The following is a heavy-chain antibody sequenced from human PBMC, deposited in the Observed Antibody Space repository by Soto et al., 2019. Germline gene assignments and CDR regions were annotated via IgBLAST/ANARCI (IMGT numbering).Heavy chain of an antibody. CDR3: ARTTVVTTSWYFDL. D-gene: IGHD4-17*01. CDR1: GGSISSGGYS. J-gene: IGHJ2*01. CDR2: IYHSGST. Sequence: QLQLQESGSGLVKPSQTLSLTCAVSGGSISSGGYSWSWIRQPPGKGLEWIGYIYHSGSTYYNPYLKSRVTISVDRAKNQFSLRLSSVTAADTAVYYCARTTVVTTSWYFDLWGRGTLVTVSS. V-gene: IGHV4-30-2*01.